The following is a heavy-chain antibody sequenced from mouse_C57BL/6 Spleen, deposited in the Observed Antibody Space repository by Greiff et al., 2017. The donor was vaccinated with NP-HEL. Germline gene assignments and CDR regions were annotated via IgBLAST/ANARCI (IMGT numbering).Heavy chain of an antibody. J-gene: IGHJ4*01. CDR3: ARYYSYAMDY. Sequence: QVQLQQSGAELARPGASVKLSCKASGYTFTSYGISWVKQRTGQGLEWIGEIYPRSGNTYYNEKFKGKATLTADKSSSTAYMQLSSLTSEDSAVYYCARYYSYAMDYWGQGTSVTDSS. V-gene: IGHV1-81*01. CDR2: IYPRSGNT. D-gene: IGHD1-1*01. CDR1: GYTFTSYG.